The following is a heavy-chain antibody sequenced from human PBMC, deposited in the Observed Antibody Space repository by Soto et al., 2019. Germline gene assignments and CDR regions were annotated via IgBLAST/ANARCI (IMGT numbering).Heavy chain of an antibody. CDR3: AIVWGGAFDF. CDR2: IYYSGSI. J-gene: IGHJ3*01. V-gene: IGHV4-59*01. Sequence: ASETLSLTCTVSGGSISSYYWSWIRQPPGKGLEWIGYIYYSGSINYNPSLKSRVTISVDTSKNQFSLKLSSVTAADTAVYYCAIVWGGAFDFWGQGTMVTVSS. D-gene: IGHD3-10*01. CDR1: GGSISSYY.